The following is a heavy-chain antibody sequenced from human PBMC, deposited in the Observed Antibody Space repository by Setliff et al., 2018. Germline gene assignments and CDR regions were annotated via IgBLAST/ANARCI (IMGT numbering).Heavy chain of an antibody. V-gene: IGHV3-7*01. CDR1: GFTFTTYW. CDR3: AREGDINTCDI. D-gene: IGHD2-21*02. CDR2: INQDGSDK. Sequence: GGSLRLSCAASGFTFTTYWMSWFRQAPGRGLEWVANINQDGSDKYSVDSVKGRFTISRDNAKNSLYLQMSSLRAEDTAVYYCAREGDINTCDIWGQGTMVTVSS. J-gene: IGHJ3*02.